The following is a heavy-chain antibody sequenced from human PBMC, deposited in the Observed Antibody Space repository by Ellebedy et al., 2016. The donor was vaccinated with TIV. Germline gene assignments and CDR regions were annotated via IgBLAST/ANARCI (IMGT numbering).Heavy chain of an antibody. CDR1: GYTFTAYP. J-gene: IGHJ6*03. D-gene: IGHD1-1*01. V-gene: IGHV7-4-1*04. CDR2: INTNTGNP. Sequence: ASVKVSCKASGYTFTAYPMNWVRQAPGQGLEWLGWINTNTGNPTYSQGFRGQFVFSLDTSVSMAYLQISSLRAEDTAVYYCARDSRYNWNDWDYYHMDVWGRGTTVTVSS. CDR3: ARDSRYNWNDWDYYHMDV.